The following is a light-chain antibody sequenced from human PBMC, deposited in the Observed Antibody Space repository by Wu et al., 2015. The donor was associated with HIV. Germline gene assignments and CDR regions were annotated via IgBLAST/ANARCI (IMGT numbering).Light chain of an antibody. CDR3: QHYDVSVRT. CDR1: QSVSTTY. Sequence: EVVMTQSPGTLSLSPGESATLSCRASQSVSTTYLAWYQQKPGQAPRLLIYAASTRATGIPDRFSGSGSGSDFTLTISRLEPEDFAVYFCQHYDVSVRTFGLGTKVEVK. CDR2: AAS. J-gene: IGKJ1*01. V-gene: IGKV3-20*01.